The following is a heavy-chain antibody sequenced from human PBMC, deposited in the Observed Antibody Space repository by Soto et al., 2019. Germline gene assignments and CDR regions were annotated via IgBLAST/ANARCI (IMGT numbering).Heavy chain of an antibody. D-gene: IGHD3-22*01. CDR2: IHYSGNT. Sequence: QVQLQESGPGLVKPSQTLSLTCTVSGGSISCSGYYWSWLRQNPGKGLEWIGYIHYSGNTYYMPSLKSRVTISLDTSKNQFSLKLSSVTAADTAVYYCARDVSYDGSGWANWFDPWGQGTLVTVSS. V-gene: IGHV4-31*03. J-gene: IGHJ5*02. CDR1: GGSISCSGYY. CDR3: ARDVSYDGSGWANWFDP.